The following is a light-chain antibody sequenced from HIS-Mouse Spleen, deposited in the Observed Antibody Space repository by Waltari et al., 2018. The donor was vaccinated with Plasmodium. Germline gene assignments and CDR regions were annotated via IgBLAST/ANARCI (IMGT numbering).Light chain of an antibody. Sequence: SSALTQAPSVSVALGQSATLTCQGNSLLSYYPRCYQQKPRQAPVLVIYGKNNRSSGIPDRFSGSSSGNTASLTITGAQAEDEADYYCNSRDSSGNHQVFGGGTKLTVL. J-gene: IGLJ3*02. CDR3: NSRDSSGNHQV. V-gene: IGLV3-19*01. CDR2: GKN. CDR1: SLLSYY.